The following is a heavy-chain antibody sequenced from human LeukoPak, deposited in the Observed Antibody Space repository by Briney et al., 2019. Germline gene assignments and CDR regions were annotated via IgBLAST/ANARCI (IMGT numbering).Heavy chain of an antibody. D-gene: IGHD6-6*01. CDR1: GGSISSSSYY. CDR2: IYYSGST. J-gene: IGHJ4*02. CDR3: AAYSSSRRAFDY. V-gene: IGHV4-39*07. Sequence: SETLSLTCTVSGGSISSSSYYWGWIRQPPGKGLEWIGSIYYSGSTYYNPSLKSRVTISVDTSKNQFSLKLSSVTAADTAVYYCAAYSSSRRAFDYWGQGTLVTVSS.